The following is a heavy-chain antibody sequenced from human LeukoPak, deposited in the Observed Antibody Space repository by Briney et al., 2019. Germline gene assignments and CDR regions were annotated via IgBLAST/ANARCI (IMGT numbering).Heavy chain of an antibody. CDR2: IFYSGTT. V-gene: IGHV4-39*01. CDR1: GGSISSSSYY. D-gene: IGHD6-13*01. Sequence: SETLSLTCTVSGGSISSSSYYWAWIRQPPGKGLEWIGSIFYSGTTFYNPSLKSRLTISVDTSKNQFSLKLSSVTAADTAVYYCARQRSISSWYFLQGGAHFDYWGQGTLVTVSS. CDR3: ARQRSISSWYFLQGGAHFDY. J-gene: IGHJ4*02.